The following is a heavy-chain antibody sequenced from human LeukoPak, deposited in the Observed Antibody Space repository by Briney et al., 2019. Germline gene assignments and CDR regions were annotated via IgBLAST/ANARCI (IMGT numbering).Heavy chain of an antibody. J-gene: IGHJ4*02. CDR3: ARREVGTMSDY. CDR2: INYNGNT. D-gene: IGHD3-3*01. V-gene: IGHV4-39*01. CDR1: GGSIISSSYY. Sequence: SSETLSLTCTVSGGSIISSSYYWGWIRQPPGKGLEWIGTINYNGNTYYTPSFKSRVTISEDTSKNQFSLTLTSVTAADTAVYYCARREVGTMSDYWGQGILVTVSS.